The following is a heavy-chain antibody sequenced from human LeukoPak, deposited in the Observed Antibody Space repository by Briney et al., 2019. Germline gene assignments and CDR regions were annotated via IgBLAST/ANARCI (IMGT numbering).Heavy chain of an antibody. CDR2: ISSSGST. V-gene: IGHV4-4*08. J-gene: IGHJ4*02. D-gene: IGHD1-1*01. CDR1: GGSIGSYY. CDR3: ARVIYNTYTNNWRFDY. Sequence: SETLSLTCTVSGGSIGSYYGSWIRQPPGKGLEWIGYISSSGSTNYNPSLKSRVTISKDMSKNQFSLKLSSVTAADTALYYCARVIYNTYTNNWRFDYWGQGTLVTVSS.